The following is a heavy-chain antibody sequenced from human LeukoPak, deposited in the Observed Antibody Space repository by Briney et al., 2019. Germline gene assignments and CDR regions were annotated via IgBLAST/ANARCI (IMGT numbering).Heavy chain of an antibody. D-gene: IGHD2/OR15-2a*01. V-gene: IGHV3-74*01. CDR3: ATFIAYSTPFDY. CDR1: GFTFSSHW. CDR2: INSDGSSI. J-gene: IGHJ4*02. Sequence: PGGSLRLSCAASGFTFSSHWMHWVRQAPGKGLVWVSRINSDGSSISYADSVKGRFTISRDNAKNTLYLQMNSLRAEDTALYYCATFIAYSTPFDYWGQGTQVTVAS.